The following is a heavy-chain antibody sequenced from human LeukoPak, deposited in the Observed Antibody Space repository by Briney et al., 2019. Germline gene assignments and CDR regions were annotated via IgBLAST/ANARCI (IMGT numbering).Heavy chain of an antibody. V-gene: IGHV2-5*02. CDR2: IYWDDYK. CDR3: AHSFYTIVWSAGNYFDY. Sequence: SGPTLVNPTQTLTLTCTFSGFSLTTSGVSAGWIRQPPGKALEWLALIYWDDYKYYSPSLESRLTITKDTSKNQVVLTMTNMDPVDTATYFCAHSFYTIVWSAGNYFDYWGQGTLVTVSS. D-gene: IGHD6-19*01. CDR1: GFSLTTSGVS. J-gene: IGHJ4*02.